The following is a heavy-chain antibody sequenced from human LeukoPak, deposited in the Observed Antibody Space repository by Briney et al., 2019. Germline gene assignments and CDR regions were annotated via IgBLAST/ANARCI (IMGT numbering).Heavy chain of an antibody. CDR3: ARSSTILYSSSWDY. V-gene: IGHV3-21*01. Sequence: PGGSLRLSCAASGFTFSSYSMNWVRQAPGKGLEWVSSISSGSSYIYYADSVKGRFTISRDNAKNSLYLQMNSLRAEDTAVYYCARSSTILYSSSWDYWGQGALVTVSS. CDR2: ISSGSSYI. CDR1: GFTFSSYS. J-gene: IGHJ4*02. D-gene: IGHD6-13*01.